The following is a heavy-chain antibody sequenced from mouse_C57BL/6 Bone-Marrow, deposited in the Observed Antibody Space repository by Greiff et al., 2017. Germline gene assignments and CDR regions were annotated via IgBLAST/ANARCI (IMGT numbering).Heavy chain of an antibody. J-gene: IGHJ4*01. CDR3: ARGYAYDYAMDH. V-gene: IGHV1-39*01. CDR2: INPNSGTT. CDR1: GYSFTDYN. Sequence: EVQLQQSGPELVKPGASVKISCKASGYSFTDYNMNWVKQSNGKSLEWIGVINPNSGTTSYNQKFKGKATLTVDQSSSTAYMQLNSLTSKDSAVYYCARGYAYDYAMDHWGQGTSVTVSS. D-gene: IGHD2-2*01.